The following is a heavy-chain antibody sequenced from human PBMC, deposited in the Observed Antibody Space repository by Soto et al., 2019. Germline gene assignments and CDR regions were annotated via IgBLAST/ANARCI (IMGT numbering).Heavy chain of an antibody. J-gene: IGHJ4*02. V-gene: IGHV4-31*03. Sequence: PSEPLSLTCTVSGGSISSGGYYWSWIRQHPGKGLEWIGYIYYSGTTYYNPSLKSRVTISVDTSKNQFSLKLSSVTAADTAVYYCARVGYSSPPVDYWGQGTLVTVSS. CDR3: ARVGYSSPPVDY. CDR2: IYYSGTT. D-gene: IGHD6-13*01. CDR1: GGSISSGGYY.